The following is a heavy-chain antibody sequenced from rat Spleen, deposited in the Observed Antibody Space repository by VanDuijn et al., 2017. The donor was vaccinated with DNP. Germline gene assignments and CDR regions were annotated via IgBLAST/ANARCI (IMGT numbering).Heavy chain of an antibody. Sequence: QVQLKESGPDLVQPSQTLSLTCTVSGFSLTTYNVHWVRQPPGKGLEWMGIIWTGGTTNYNSALKSRLRISRDTSKSQVFLKMNSLQTEDTAMYFCASTLVNYGTYGYYAMDAWGQGTSVTVSS. CDR3: ASTLVNYGTYGYYAMDA. CDR2: IWTGGTT. CDR1: GFSLTTYN. D-gene: IGHD1-3*01. V-gene: IGHV2-30*01. J-gene: IGHJ4*01.